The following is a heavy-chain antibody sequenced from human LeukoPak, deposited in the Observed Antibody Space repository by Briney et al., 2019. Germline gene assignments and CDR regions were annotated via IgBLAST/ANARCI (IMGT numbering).Heavy chain of an antibody. Sequence: ASVTVSCKASGYTFTAYYIQWVRQAPGQGLEWMGTIRPGDTRTTYAQTFQGRVTMTWDMSTTTGYMELSSLRSEDTAVYYCVREKSGGTYDYWGQGTLVTVSS. D-gene: IGHD3-16*01. J-gene: IGHJ4*02. V-gene: IGHV1-46*01. CDR3: VREKSGGTYDY. CDR2: IRPGDTRT. CDR1: GYTFTAYY.